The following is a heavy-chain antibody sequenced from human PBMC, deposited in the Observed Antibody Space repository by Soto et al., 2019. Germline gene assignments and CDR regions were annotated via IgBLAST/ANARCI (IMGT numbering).Heavy chain of an antibody. D-gene: IGHD3-10*01. V-gene: IGHV1-8*01. Sequence: ASVKVSCKASGYTFTSYDINWARQATGQGLEWMGWMNPNSGNTGYAQKFQGRVTMTRNTSISTAYMELSSLRSEDTAVYYCARGYYYGSGSYYYYYYYMDVWGKGTTVTVSS. CDR3: ARGYYYGSGSYYYYYYYMDV. J-gene: IGHJ6*03. CDR2: MNPNSGNT. CDR1: GYTFTSYD.